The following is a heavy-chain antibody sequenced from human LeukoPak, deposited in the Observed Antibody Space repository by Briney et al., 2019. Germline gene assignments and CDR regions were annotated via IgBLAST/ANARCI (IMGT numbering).Heavy chain of an antibody. CDR1: GFTLSSYA. J-gene: IGHJ4*02. D-gene: IGHD1-26*01. V-gene: IGHV3-23*01. CDR3: AKGASVRY. CDR2: ISGSGGST. Sequence: TGGSLRLSCAASGFTLSSYAMIWVRQAPGQGLERVTAISGSGGSTYYADFMKGRFTISRDNSKNTLYLQMNSLRAEDTAVYYCAKGASVRYWGQGTLVTVSS.